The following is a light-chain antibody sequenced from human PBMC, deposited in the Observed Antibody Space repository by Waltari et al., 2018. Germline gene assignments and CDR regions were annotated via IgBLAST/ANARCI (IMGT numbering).Light chain of an antibody. Sequence: EIVLTQSPGTLSLSPGERATLSCRASQSVSSSYLAWYQQQPGQAPRPPIYGASSRATGIPDRFSGSGSGTDFTLTIRRLEPEDFAVYYCQQYGSSQMTFGQGTRLEIK. CDR2: GAS. J-gene: IGKJ5*01. V-gene: IGKV3-20*01. CDR1: QSVSSSY. CDR3: QQYGSSQMT.